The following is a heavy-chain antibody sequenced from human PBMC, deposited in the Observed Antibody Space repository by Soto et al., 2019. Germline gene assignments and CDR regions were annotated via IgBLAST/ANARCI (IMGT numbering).Heavy chain of an antibody. D-gene: IGHD6-6*01. Sequence: QVQLVQSGAEVKKPGASVKVSCKATGYTFTAHHVHWVRQAPGQGLEWMGCINPNNGGTNYAQKFQGRVTMTRDTSISTAYLELSSVRSDDTALYYCARSYSSSSFFLDYWGKGTLVTVSS. J-gene: IGHJ4*02. CDR3: ARSYSSSSFFLDY. CDR2: INPNNGGT. CDR1: GYTFTAHH. V-gene: IGHV1-2*02.